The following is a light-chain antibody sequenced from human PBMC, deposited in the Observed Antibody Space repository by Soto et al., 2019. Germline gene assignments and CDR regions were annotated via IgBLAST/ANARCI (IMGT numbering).Light chain of an antibody. CDR2: EVI. CDR3: SSYMSTSRYV. V-gene: IGLV2-18*03. J-gene: IGLJ1*01. Sequence: QSALTQPPSVSGSPGQSVTISCTGTSSDVGKYDRVSWYQQPPGTAPKLIIYEVINRPSGVPARFSGSKSGNTASLTTSGLQAEDEADYYCSSYMSTSRYVFGAGTKVTVL. CDR1: SSDVGKYDR.